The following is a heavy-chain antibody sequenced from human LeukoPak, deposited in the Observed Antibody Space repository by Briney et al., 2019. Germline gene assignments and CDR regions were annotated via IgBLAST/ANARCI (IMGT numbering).Heavy chain of an antibody. V-gene: IGHV4-34*01. CDR1: GGSFSGYY. D-gene: IGHD1-14*01. CDR2: INHSGST. Sequence: SETLSLTCAVYGGSFSGYYWSWIRQPPGLGLEWIGEINHSGSTNNNPSLKSRVTMSVDTSKNQFSLKLSSVTAADTAVYYCARDGNPWNLDVWGRGTLVTVSS. CDR3: ARDGNPWNLDV. J-gene: IGHJ2*01.